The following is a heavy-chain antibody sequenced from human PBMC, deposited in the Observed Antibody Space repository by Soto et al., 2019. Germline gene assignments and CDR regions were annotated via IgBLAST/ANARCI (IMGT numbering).Heavy chain of an antibody. Sequence: QLQLQESGSGLVKPSQTLSLTCAVSGGSVSSGGYSWSWIRQPPGRGLEWIGYISPSGTSNYNPSLKSRVTISVDRSKNQFSLKLSSVTAADTAVYYCARETTARFDPWSQGTLVTVSS. CDR2: ISPSGTS. CDR1: GGSVSSGGYS. D-gene: IGHD1-1*01. CDR3: ARETTARFDP. J-gene: IGHJ5*02. V-gene: IGHV4-30-2*01.